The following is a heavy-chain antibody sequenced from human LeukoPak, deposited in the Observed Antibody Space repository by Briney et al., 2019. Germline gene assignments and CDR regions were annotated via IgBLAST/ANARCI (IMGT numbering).Heavy chain of an antibody. Sequence: ASVKLSCKTSGFTFTSYYMHWVRQATGQGLEWMGCINPNSGSTNYAQKFQGRVTMTRDTSISTAYMELIRLRYDDTDVYYCARGFPPRRNYDSSGYYSYYCDLWGQGTLLTVSS. CDR2: INPNSGST. CDR1: GFTFTSYY. J-gene: IGHJ4*02. D-gene: IGHD3-22*01. CDR3: ARGFPPRRNYDSSGYYSYYCDL. V-gene: IGHV1-2*02.